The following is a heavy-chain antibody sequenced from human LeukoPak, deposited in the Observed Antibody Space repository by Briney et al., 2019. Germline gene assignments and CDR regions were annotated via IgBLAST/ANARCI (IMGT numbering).Heavy chain of an antibody. CDR3: ASRRRGYSGYDLFDY. CDR1: GGSISSYY. D-gene: IGHD5-12*01. CDR2: IYYSGST. V-gene: IGHV4-59*01. J-gene: IGHJ4*02. Sequence: SETLSLTCTVSGGSISSYYWSWIRQPPGKGLEWIGYIYYSGSTNYNPSLKSRVTISVDTSKNQFSLKLSSVTAADTAVYYCASRRRGYSGYDLFDYWGQGTLVTVSS.